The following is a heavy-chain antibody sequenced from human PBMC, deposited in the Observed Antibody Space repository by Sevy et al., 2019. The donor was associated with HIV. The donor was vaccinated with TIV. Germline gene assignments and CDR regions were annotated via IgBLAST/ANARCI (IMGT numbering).Heavy chain of an antibody. CDR3: ARDWGANSSPLDY. Sequence: GGSLRLSCATSGFTFSSYAMSWVRQAPGKGLQWVSAISAGGGDKYYAASVKGRFTISRDKSKSTLFLQMDSLRAEDTAVYYCARDWGANSSPLDYWGQGTLVTVSS. J-gene: IGHJ4*02. V-gene: IGHV3-23*01. CDR1: GFTFSSYA. D-gene: IGHD3-16*01. CDR2: ISAGGGDK.